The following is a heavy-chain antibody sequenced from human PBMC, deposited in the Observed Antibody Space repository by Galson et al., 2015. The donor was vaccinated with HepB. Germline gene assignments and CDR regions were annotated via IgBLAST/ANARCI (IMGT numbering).Heavy chain of an antibody. Sequence: SLRLSCAASGFTFSSYAMHWVRQAPGKGLERVAVISYDGSNKYYADSVKGRFTISRDNSKNTLYLQMNSLRAEDTAVYYCAREGYQLLGGYYFDYWGQGTLVTVSS. CDR2: ISYDGSNK. V-gene: IGHV3-30-3*01. CDR3: AREGYQLLGGYYFDY. CDR1: GFTFSSYA. J-gene: IGHJ4*02. D-gene: IGHD2-2*01.